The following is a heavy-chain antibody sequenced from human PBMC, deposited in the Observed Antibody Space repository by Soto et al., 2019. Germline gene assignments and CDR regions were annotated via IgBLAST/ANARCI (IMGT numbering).Heavy chain of an antibody. D-gene: IGHD3-9*01. Sequence: PGGSLRLSCAASGFTFSSYAMSWVRQAPGKGLEWVSAISGSGGSTYYADSVKGRFTISRDNSKNTLYLQMNSLRAEDTAVYYCAKSHDILTGYYDYYFDYWGQGTLVTVSS. J-gene: IGHJ4*02. CDR2: ISGSGGST. CDR3: AKSHDILTGYYDYYFDY. V-gene: IGHV3-23*01. CDR1: GFTFSSYA.